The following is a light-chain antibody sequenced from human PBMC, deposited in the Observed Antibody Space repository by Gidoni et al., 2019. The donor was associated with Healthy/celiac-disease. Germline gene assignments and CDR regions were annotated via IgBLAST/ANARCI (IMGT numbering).Light chain of an antibody. CDR2: KDS. V-gene: IGLV3-25*03. CDR3: QSADSSGTYV. J-gene: IGLJ1*01. CDR1: ALPKQY. Sequence: SYGLTQPPPVSVSPGQTARITCPGDALPKQYAYWYQQKPGQAPVLVIYKDSERPSGIPERFSGSSSGTTVTLTISGVQAEDEADYYCQSADSSGTYVFGTGTKVTVL.